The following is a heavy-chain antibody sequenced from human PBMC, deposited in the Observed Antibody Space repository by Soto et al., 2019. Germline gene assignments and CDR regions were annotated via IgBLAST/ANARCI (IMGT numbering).Heavy chain of an antibody. Sequence: SETLSLTCTVSGGSISSGGYYWSWIRQHPGKGLEWIGYIYYSGSTYYNPSLKSRVTISVDTSKNQFSLKLSSVTAADTAVYYCPRVSSSLVVLDYWGQGTLVT. V-gene: IGHV4-31*03. D-gene: IGHD3-22*01. J-gene: IGHJ4*02. CDR2: IYYSGST. CDR3: PRVSSSLVVLDY. CDR1: GGSISSGGYY.